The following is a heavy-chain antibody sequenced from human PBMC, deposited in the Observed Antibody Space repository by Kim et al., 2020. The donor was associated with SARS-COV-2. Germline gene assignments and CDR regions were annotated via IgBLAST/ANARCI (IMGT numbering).Heavy chain of an antibody. V-gene: IGHV3-21*01. CDR3: ARAGRVQFDNYYYYGMDV. J-gene: IGHJ6*02. Sequence: GGSLRLSCAASGFTFSSYSMNWVRQAPGKGLEWVSSISSSSSYIYYADSVKGRFTISRDNAKNSLYLQMNSLRAEDTAVYYCARAGRVQFDNYYYYGMDVWGQGTTVTVSS. CDR1: GFTFSSYS. D-gene: IGHD3-10*01. CDR2: ISSSSSYI.